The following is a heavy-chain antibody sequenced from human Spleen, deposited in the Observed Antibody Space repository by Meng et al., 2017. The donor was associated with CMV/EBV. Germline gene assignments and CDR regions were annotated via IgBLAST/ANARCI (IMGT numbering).Heavy chain of an antibody. CDR2: TVYGGSL. D-gene: IGHD2/OR15-2a*01. CDR1: GGSVSSGNYH. V-gene: IGHV4-61*01. CDR3: AGLIVGNGGRGH. Sequence: GSLRLSCTVSGGSVSSGNYHWNWIRQPPGKGLEWIGQTVYGGSLKYNPSLESRLSISIDTSKNQFSLNLNSVTAADTAVYYCAGLIVGNGGRGHWGQGTLVTVSS. J-gene: IGHJ4*02.